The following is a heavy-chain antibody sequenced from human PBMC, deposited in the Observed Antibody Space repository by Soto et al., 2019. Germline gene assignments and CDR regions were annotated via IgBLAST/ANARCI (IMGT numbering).Heavy chain of an antibody. CDR2: IYYSGST. CDR1: GGSISSYY. D-gene: IGHD4-4*01. V-gene: IGHV4-59*08. Sequence: SETLSLTCTVSGGSISSYYWSWIRQPPGKGLEWIGYIYYSGSTNCNPSLKSRVTISVDTSKNQFSLKLSSVTAADTAVYYCARQTVTSYYYYMDVWGKGTTVTVSS. J-gene: IGHJ6*03. CDR3: ARQTVTSYYYYMDV.